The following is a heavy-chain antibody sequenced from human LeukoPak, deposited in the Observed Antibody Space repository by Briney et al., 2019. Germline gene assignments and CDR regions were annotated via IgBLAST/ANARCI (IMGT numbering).Heavy chain of an antibody. CDR3: ARGSDTAMVMGYYYYYMDV. J-gene: IGHJ6*03. CDR1: GGTFSSYA. CDR2: IIPIFGTA. V-gene: IGHV1-69*01. Sequence: SVKVSXKASGGTFSSYAISWVRQAPGQGLEWMGGIIPIFGTANYAQKFQGRVTITADESTSTAYMELSSLRSEDTAVYYCARGSDTAMVMGYYYYYMDVWGKGTTVTVSS. D-gene: IGHD5-18*01.